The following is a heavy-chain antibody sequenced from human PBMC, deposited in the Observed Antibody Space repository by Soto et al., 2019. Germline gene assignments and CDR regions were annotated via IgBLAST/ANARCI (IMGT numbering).Heavy chain of an antibody. CDR1: GGTFTSHS. V-gene: IGHV1-69*12. CDR2: IIPMFGTV. CDR3: ATYPLGDGYSPFDA. Sequence: QVQLVQSGAEVKKPGSSVKVSCKAPGGTFTSHSINWVRQAPGQRLEWMGGIIPMFGTVKYAQKFQDGLTITADGSTTTAYMELNSLTSEDTAVYYCATYPLGDGYSPFDAWGQGTLVTVPS. J-gene: IGHJ4*02. D-gene: IGHD2-21*01.